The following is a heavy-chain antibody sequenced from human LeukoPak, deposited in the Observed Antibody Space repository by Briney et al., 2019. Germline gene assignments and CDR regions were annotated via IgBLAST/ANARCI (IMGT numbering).Heavy chain of an antibody. J-gene: IGHJ6*03. CDR2: ISYDGSSK. CDR3: ARAPNTDYMDV. CDR1: GFTFSSYA. V-gene: IGHV3-30-3*01. D-gene: IGHD2-8*01. Sequence: GSLRLSCAASGFTFSSYAMHWVRQAPGKGLEWVAVISYDGSSKYYADSVKGRFTISRDNSKNTLYLQMNSLRAEDTAVYYCARAPNTDYMDVWGKGTTVTVSS.